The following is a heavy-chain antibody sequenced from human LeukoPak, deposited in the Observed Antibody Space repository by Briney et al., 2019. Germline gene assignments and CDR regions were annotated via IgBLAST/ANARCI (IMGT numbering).Heavy chain of an antibody. CDR3: ARGDYYDSSEFDY. CDR2: IYHSGNT. Sequence: SETLSLTCTVSGYSISSGYYWGWIRQPPGKGLEWIGSIYHSGNTYYNPSLKSRVTISVDTSKNQFSLKLSSVTAADTAVYYCARGDYYDSSEFDYWGQGTLVTVSS. D-gene: IGHD3-22*01. V-gene: IGHV4-38-2*02. CDR1: GYSISSGYY. J-gene: IGHJ4*02.